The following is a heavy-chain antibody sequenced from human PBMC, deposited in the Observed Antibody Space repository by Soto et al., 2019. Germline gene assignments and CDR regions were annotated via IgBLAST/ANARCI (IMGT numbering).Heavy chain of an antibody. V-gene: IGHV3-23*01. CDR1: GFTFSSYA. Sequence: VGSLRLSCAASGFTFSSYAMSWVRQAPGKGLEWVSAISGSGGSTYYADSVKGRFTISRDNSKNTLYLQMNSLRAEDTAVYYCAKVSTYYYDSSGPGGPWGQRTLVTVSS. CDR2: ISGSGGST. J-gene: IGHJ5*02. D-gene: IGHD3-22*01. CDR3: AKVSTYYYDSSGPGGP.